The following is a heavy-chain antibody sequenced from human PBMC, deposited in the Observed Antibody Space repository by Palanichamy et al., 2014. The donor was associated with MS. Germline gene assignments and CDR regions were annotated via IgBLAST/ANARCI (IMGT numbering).Heavy chain of an antibody. V-gene: IGHV3-23*01. Sequence: EVQLLESGGGLVQPGGSLRLSCAASGFTFSSYAMSWVRQAPGKGLEWVSAISGSGINTYYADSVKGRFTISRDNSKNTLYLQMSSLRAEDTAVYYCANAVSSDDHWGQGTLVTVSS. J-gene: IGHJ4*02. CDR3: ANAVSSDDH. D-gene: IGHD4-17*01. CDR1: GFTFSSYA. CDR2: ISGSGINT.